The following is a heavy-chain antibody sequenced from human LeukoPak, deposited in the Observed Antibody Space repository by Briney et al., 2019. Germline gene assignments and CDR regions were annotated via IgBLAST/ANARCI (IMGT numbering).Heavy chain of an antibody. CDR3: ARGPDYFDY. Sequence: GRSLRLSCAASGFTFSSDAMHWVRQAPGKGLEWVAVISYDGSNKYYADSVKGRFTISRDNSKNTLYLQMNSLRAEDTAVYYCARGPDYFDYWGQGTLVTVSS. CDR1: GFTFSSDA. CDR2: ISYDGSNK. V-gene: IGHV3-30-3*01. J-gene: IGHJ4*02.